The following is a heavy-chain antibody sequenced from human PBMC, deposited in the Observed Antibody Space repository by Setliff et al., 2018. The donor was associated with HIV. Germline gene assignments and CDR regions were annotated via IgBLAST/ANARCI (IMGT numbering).Heavy chain of an antibody. CDR1: GFTVSDSH. Sequence: PGGSLRLSCAASGFTVSDSHMTWVRQAPGKGLEWVSFIYSDGRTYYAESVKGRFTISRDDSKKTLYLQMNSLRVDDTAVYYCAALSVRTNPVYGVISTRFDPWGQGSLVTVSS. V-gene: IGHV3-53*01. CDR3: AALSVRTNPVYGVISTRFDP. CDR2: IYSDGRT. D-gene: IGHD2-8*01. J-gene: IGHJ5*02.